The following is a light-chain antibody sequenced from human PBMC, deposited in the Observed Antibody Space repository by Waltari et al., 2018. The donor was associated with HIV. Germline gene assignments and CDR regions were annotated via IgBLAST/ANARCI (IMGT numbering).Light chain of an antibody. CDR1: QSVSST. CDR2: GAS. CDR3: QQYNHWPTT. J-gene: IGKJ1*01. Sequence: IVLTQSPGTLSLSPGEKATLSCRASQSVSSTSLARYQQKPGQAPRLLIYGASTRATGIPARFSGSGSGTEFTLTISSLQSEDFAVYYCQQYNHWPTTFGQGTKVEIK. V-gene: IGKV3-15*01.